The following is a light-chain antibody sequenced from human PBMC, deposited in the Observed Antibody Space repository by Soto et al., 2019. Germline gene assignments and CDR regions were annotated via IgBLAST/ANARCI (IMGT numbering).Light chain of an antibody. Sequence: QSALTQPASVSGSPGQSITISCTGTNSDVGSYNLVSWYQQHPGGAPKLIIFEGSKRPSGVSTRFSGSKSDDTASLTISGLQAEDEADYYSYCQKFGGGTKLTVL. CDR1: NSDVGSYNL. J-gene: IGLJ2*01. V-gene: IGLV2-23*01. CDR2: EGS. CDR3: YCQK.